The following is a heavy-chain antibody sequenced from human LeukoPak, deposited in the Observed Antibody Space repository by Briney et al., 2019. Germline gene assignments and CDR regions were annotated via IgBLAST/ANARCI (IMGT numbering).Heavy chain of an antibody. D-gene: IGHD3-10*01. CDR1: GLTVSSSY. J-gene: IGHJ4*02. CDR2: ICSGGST. V-gene: IGHV3-53*01. Sequence: GGSLRLSCAASGLTVSSSYITWVRQAPGKGLEWVSGICSGGSTYDADSVKGRFTISRDNSKNTVFLQMNSLSAEDTAVYYCARGSDFGSGSWMFYFDYWGQGTLVIVSS. CDR3: ARGSDFGSGSWMFYFDY.